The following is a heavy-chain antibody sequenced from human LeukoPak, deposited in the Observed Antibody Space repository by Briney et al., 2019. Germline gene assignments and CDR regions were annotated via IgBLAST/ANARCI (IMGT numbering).Heavy chain of an antibody. CDR3: ARISVVTPGYFDY. V-gene: IGHV3-53*01. Sequence: GGSLRLSCAASGFTVSSNYMSWVRQAPGKGLEWVSVIFSGGSTYYADSVKGRFTISRDNSENKVYLQMNSLRAEDTAVYYCARISVVTPGYFDYWGQGTLVTGSS. CDR1: GFTVSSNY. J-gene: IGHJ4*02. CDR2: IFSGGST. D-gene: IGHD4-23*01.